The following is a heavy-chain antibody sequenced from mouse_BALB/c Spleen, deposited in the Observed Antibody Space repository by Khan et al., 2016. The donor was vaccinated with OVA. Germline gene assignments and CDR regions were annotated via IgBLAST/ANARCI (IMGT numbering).Heavy chain of an antibody. V-gene: IGHV1-7*01. CDR3: ESRGLRWYFDY. Sequence: QVRLQQSGAELAKPGASVKMSCKASGYTFINYWILWVKQRPGQGLEWIGYINPSTGYTEYNQNFKDKATLTADKSSSTAYMQLSSLTSEDSADYCCESRGLRWYFDYWGQGTTLTVSS. CDR2: INPSTGYT. J-gene: IGHJ2*01. D-gene: IGHD1-1*01. CDR1: GYTFINYW.